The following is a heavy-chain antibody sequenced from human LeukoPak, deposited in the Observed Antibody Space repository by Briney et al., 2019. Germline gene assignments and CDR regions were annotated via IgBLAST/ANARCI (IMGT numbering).Heavy chain of an antibody. D-gene: IGHD3-9*01. CDR3: ARATNDILTGYAYYFDY. Sequence: GGSLRLSCAASGFTFSSYSMNWVRQAPGKGLEWVSSISSSSSYIYYADSVKGRFTISRDNARNSLHLQMNSLRAEDTAVYYCARATNDILTGYAYYFDYWGQGTLVTVSS. V-gene: IGHV3-21*01. CDR1: GFTFSSYS. CDR2: ISSSSSYI. J-gene: IGHJ4*02.